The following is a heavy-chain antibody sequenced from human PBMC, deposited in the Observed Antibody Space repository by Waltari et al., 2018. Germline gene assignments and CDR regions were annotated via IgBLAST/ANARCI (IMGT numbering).Heavy chain of an antibody. CDR2: IYYSGST. CDR3: ARRPALPSGPIDY. Sequence: QLQLQESGPGLVKPSETLSLTCTVSGGSISSSSYYWGWIRQPPGKGLEWIGSIYYSGSTYYNPSLKSRVTISVDTSKNQFSLKLSSVTAADTAVYYCARRPALPSGPIDYWGQGTLVTVSS. D-gene: IGHD1-26*01. J-gene: IGHJ4*02. V-gene: IGHV4-39*01. CDR1: GGSISSSSYY.